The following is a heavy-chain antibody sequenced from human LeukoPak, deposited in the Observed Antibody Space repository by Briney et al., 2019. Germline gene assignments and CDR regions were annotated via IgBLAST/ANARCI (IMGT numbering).Heavy chain of an antibody. J-gene: IGHJ4*02. CDR3: AYGSGRTYFDS. Sequence: GGSLRLSCAASGFTVSSNYMNWVRQAPGKGLEWVSVIYSVGSTYYADSVKGRFTISRDNSKSTLYLQMNSLRAEDTALYYCAYGSGRTYFDSWGQGTLVTVSS. CDR2: IYSVGST. CDR1: GFTVSSNY. D-gene: IGHD3-10*01. V-gene: IGHV3-66*01.